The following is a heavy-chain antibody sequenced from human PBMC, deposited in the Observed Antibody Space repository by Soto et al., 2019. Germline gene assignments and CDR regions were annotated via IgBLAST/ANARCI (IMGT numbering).Heavy chain of an antibody. Sequence: KPSETLSLTCAVYGGSFSGYYWSWIRQPPGKGLEWIGEINHSGSTNYNPSLKSRVTISVDTSKNQFSLKLSSVTAADTAVYYCARWKVTPLRRHQHYYYYGMDVWGQGTRVTVSS. D-gene: IGHD4-17*01. V-gene: IGHV4-34*01. CDR1: GGSFSGYY. J-gene: IGHJ6*02. CDR2: INHSGST. CDR3: ARWKVTPLRRHQHYYYYGMDV.